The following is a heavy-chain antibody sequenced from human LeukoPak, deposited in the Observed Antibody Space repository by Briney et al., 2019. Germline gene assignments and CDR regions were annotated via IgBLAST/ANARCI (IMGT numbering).Heavy chain of an antibody. CDR3: AKASVAIPQYCNS. J-gene: IGHJ5*02. V-gene: IGHV3-23*01. Sequence: GGSLRLSCEASGFTFGNYAMNWVRQAPGKGLEWVSTISGTGSSTYYADSAKGRFTISRDHSKDTLFLQLNSLTAADTAMYFCAKASVAIPQYCNSWGQGTLVTVSS. D-gene: IGHD2-2*02. CDR2: ISGTGSST. CDR1: GFTFGNYA.